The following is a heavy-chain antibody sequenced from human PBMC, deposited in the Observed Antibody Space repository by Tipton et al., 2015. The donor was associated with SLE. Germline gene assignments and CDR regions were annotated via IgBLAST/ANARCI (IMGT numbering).Heavy chain of an antibody. Sequence: TLSLTCNVFGGSTSSSRYYWGWIRQPPGKGLEWIGSLYYSGITYYNPSLKSRVTISVDTSKNQFSLQLSSVTAADTAVYHCASSSYRASRPASYYYYGMDVCGLGTTVPVSS. V-gene: IGHV4-39*07. CDR3: ASSSYRASRPASYYYYGMDV. CDR1: GGSTSSSRYY. CDR2: LYYSGIT. D-gene: IGHD6-6*01. J-gene: IGHJ6*02.